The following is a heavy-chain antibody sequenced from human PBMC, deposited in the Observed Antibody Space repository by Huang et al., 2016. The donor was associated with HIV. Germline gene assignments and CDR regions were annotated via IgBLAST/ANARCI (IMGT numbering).Heavy chain of an antibody. CDR3: ARGIRYFGVVAYFDY. Sequence: EVQLVESGGGLVQPGGSLRLSCAASGFTFSNYSMNWVRQAQGKGLEWVSYISSSTGTIYYADSVKGRFTISRDNAKNSLYLQMNSLRDEDTAVYYCARGIRYFGVVAYFDYWGQGTLVTVSS. CDR1: GFTFSNYS. J-gene: IGHJ4*02. D-gene: IGHD3-3*01. V-gene: IGHV3-48*02. CDR2: ISSSTGTI.